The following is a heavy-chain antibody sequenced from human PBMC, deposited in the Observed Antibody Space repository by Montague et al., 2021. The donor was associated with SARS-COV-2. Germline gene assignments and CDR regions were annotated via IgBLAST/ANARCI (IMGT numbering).Heavy chain of an antibody. CDR2: INHGGST. Sequence: ESLSLTYAVHGTSFSGYYWNWIRQPPGKGLEWIGEINHGGSTKYSPSLKSRLTISADTSKNPFSLKLTSVAAADTAVYYCARLRDGVVPSPILGVGPYYSYYYMDVWGRGTTVTVSS. V-gene: IGHV4-34*01. J-gene: IGHJ6*03. CDR1: GTSFSGYY. D-gene: IGHD3-10*01. CDR3: ARLRDGVVPSPILGVGPYYSYYYMDV.